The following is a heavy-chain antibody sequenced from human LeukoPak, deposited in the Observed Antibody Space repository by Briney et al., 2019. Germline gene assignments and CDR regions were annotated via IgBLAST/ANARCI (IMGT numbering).Heavy chain of an antibody. CDR3: ARLLYYSGSGNFDF. Sequence: SETLSLICTVSGGSISSHYWIWTRQAPGKGLEWIGYIYYSGSTNYDPSLRSRVTMSADTSKNQFSLKLSSVTAADTVVYYCARLLYYSGSGNFDFWGQGILVTVSS. CDR1: GGSISSHY. V-gene: IGHV4-59*11. J-gene: IGHJ4*02. CDR2: IYYSGST. D-gene: IGHD3-10*01.